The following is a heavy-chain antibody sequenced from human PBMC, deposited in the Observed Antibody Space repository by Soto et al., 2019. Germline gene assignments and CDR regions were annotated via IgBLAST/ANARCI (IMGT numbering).Heavy chain of an antibody. J-gene: IGHJ4*02. CDR3: GSEAVGGTYFDY. Sequence: ASVKVSCKASGYTFTTYGISWVRQAPGQGLEWMGWIGAYNGNTNYAQKLQGRVTMTTDTSTSTAYMELRSLRSDDTAVYYCGSEAVGGTYFDYWGQGTLVTVSS. V-gene: IGHV1-18*01. D-gene: IGHD6-19*01. CDR2: IGAYNGNT. CDR1: GYTFTTYG.